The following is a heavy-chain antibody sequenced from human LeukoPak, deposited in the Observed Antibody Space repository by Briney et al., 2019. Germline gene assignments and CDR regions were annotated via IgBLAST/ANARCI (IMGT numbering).Heavy chain of an antibody. CDR1: GFTFSAYA. V-gene: IGHV3-23*01. CDR3: ARDPNGDYIGAFDM. CDR2: IRGGGGSA. D-gene: IGHD4-17*01. J-gene: IGHJ3*02. Sequence: GGSLRLSCTASGFTFSAYAKMWVRQAPGKGPEWVSAIRGGGGSAFYADSVKGRFTISRDNSKYTLFLQMNSLRAEDTAVYYCARDPNGDYIGAFDMWGPGTMVTVSS.